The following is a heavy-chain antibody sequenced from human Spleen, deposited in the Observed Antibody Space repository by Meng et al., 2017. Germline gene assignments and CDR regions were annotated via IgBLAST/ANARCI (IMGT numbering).Heavy chain of an antibody. Sequence: GESLKISCAASGFTFSFYGIHWVRQAPGKGLEWMSLIWYDGTVKYSADAVKGRFTISRDNSKNTVYLQMNSLRDEDTAVYYCARVPPSGSHPNYYYDGMDVWGQGTTVTVSS. CDR2: IWYDGTVK. D-gene: IGHD1-26*01. J-gene: IGHJ6*02. CDR1: GFTFSFYG. V-gene: IGHV3-33*01. CDR3: ARVPPSGSHPNYYYDGMDV.